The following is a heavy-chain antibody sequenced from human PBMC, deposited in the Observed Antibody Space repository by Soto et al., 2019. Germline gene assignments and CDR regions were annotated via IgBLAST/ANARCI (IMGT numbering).Heavy chain of an antibody. Sequence: QVQLVQSGAEVKKPGASVKVSCKVSGYTFTNYGISWVRQAPGQGLEWMGWLGAYNGNTNYAQKLRDRVTMITVTSTSTAYMELRSLRSDDTDVYYCARDVGHYFDGSGYKIFFDYWGQGTLVTISS. V-gene: IGHV1-18*01. J-gene: IGHJ4*02. CDR1: GYTFTNYG. D-gene: IGHD3-22*01. CDR2: LGAYNGNT. CDR3: ARDVGHYFDGSGYKIFFDY.